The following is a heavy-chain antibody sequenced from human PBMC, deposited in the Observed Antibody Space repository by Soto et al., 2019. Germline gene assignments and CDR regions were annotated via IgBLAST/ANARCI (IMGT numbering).Heavy chain of an antibody. D-gene: IGHD5-18*01. Sequence: SVKVSCKASGYTFTSYAMHWVRQAPGQRLEWMGGIIPIFGTANYAQKFQGRVTITADESTSTAYMELSSLRSEDTAVYYCARGARMDTAMVVPYYWGQGTLVTVSS. V-gene: IGHV1-69*13. CDR1: GYTFTSYA. CDR2: IIPIFGTA. J-gene: IGHJ4*02. CDR3: ARGARMDTAMVVPYY.